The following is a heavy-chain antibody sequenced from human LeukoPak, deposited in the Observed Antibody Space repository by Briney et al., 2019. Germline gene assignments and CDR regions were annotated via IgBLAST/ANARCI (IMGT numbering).Heavy chain of an antibody. CDR3: ARARPKLSIAVVGLGRFDP. J-gene: IGHJ5*02. V-gene: IGHV1-2*02. D-gene: IGHD6-19*01. CDR2: INPNSGGT. Sequence: ASVKVSRKASVYTFTGYYMHWVPEAPGQGLGWVGWINPNSGGTNYTQKFQGRVTMTRDTSISTAYMELSRLRSDDTAVYYCARARPKLSIAVVGLGRFDPWGQGTLVTVSS. CDR1: VYTFTGYY.